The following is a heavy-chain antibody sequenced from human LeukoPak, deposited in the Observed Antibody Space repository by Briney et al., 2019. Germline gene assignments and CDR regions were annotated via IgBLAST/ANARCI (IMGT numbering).Heavy chain of an antibody. Sequence: GGSLRLSCAASGFTFSSYGMHWVRQAPGKGLEWVAVISYDGSNKYYADSVKGRFTISRDNSKNTLYLQMNSLRAEDTAVYYCARDGIAAAGTDYWGQGTLVTVSS. CDR2: ISYDGSNK. CDR3: ARDGIAAAGTDY. CDR1: GFTFSSYG. V-gene: IGHV3-30*03. D-gene: IGHD6-13*01. J-gene: IGHJ4*02.